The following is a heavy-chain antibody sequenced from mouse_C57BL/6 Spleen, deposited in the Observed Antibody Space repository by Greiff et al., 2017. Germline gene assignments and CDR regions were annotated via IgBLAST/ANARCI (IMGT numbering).Heavy chain of an antibody. V-gene: IGHV1-9*01. CDR3: ARGEYYGDDVEWFAY. CDR2: IIPGSGST. D-gene: IGHD2-2*01. J-gene: IGHJ3*01. Sequence: VQLQQSGAELMKPGASVKLSCKATGYTFTGYWIEWVKQRPGHGLEWIGEIIPGSGSTNYTEKFKGQATFTADTSSNTAYLQRSSLKTEDSAIYYCARGEYYGDDVEWFAYWGQGTLVTVSA. CDR1: GYTFTGYW.